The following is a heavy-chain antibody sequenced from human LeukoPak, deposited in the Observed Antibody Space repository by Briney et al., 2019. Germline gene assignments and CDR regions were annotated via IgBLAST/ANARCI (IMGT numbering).Heavy chain of an antibody. CDR2: IRSNNGNR. CDR3: ARVVVLWFGELGGYYYYMDV. J-gene: IGHJ6*03. V-gene: IGHV1-18*01. D-gene: IGHD3-10*01. Sequence: ASVKVSCKTSGYTFTSYGISWVRQAPGQGLEWLGWIRSNNGNRNYAQNLQGRVTMTTDTSTSTAYMELRSLRSDDTAVYYCARVVVLWFGELGGYYYYMDVWGKGTTVTISS. CDR1: GYTFTSYG.